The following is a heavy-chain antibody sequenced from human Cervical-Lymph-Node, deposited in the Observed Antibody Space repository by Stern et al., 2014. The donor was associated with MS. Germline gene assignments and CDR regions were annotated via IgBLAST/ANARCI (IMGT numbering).Heavy chain of an antibody. CDR3: AREGGGSSALDY. V-gene: IGHV4-38-2*02. CDR1: GYSISSGYY. D-gene: IGHD6-6*01. Sequence: QLQLQESGPGLVKSSETLSLSCTVFGYSISSGYYWAWVRQPPGKGLEWIGSIPQRGSIYYNPSLKSRVTISMDAPNNHFSLNLGSVTAADTAVYYCAREGGGSSALDYWGQGTLVTVSS. J-gene: IGHJ4*02. CDR2: IPQRGSI.